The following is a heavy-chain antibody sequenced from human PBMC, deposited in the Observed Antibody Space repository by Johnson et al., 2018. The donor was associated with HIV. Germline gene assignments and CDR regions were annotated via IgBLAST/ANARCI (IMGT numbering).Heavy chain of an antibody. J-gene: IGHJ3*02. D-gene: IGHD1-26*01. CDR1: GITVNSNY. CDR2: IYRVGRT. V-gene: IGHV3-66*01. Sequence: VQLVESGGGLVQPGGSLSLSCVVSGITVNSNYMNWVRQAPGKGLEWVSLIYRVGRTSYADSVKGRFTISRDNSNNTVHLQMNSLRPEDTAGYYCVRDIARRGGTAFDIWGQGTLVTVSS. CDR3: VRDIARRGGTAFDI.